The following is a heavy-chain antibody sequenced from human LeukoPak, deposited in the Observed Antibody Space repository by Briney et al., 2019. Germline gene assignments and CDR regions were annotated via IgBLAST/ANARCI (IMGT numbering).Heavy chain of an antibody. D-gene: IGHD6-6*01. CDR3: AIRPLEYSSSSADY. J-gene: IGHJ4*02. V-gene: IGHV1-69*04. Sequence: GSSVKVSCKASGGTFSSYAISWVRQAPGQGLEWMGRIIPILGIANYAQKFQGRVTITADKSTSTAYMELSSLRSEDTAVYYCAIRPLEYSSSSADYWGQGTLVTVSS. CDR1: GGTFSSYA. CDR2: IIPILGIA.